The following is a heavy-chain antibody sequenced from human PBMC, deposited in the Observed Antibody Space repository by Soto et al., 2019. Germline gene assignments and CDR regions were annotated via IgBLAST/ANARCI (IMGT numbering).Heavy chain of an antibody. Sequence: EVQLVESGGGLVQPGRSLRLSCAASGFTFDDYAMHWVRQAPGKGLEWVSGISWNSGSIGYADSVKGRFTISRDNAKNSLYLQMNSLRAEDTALYYCAKEGAYCSGGSCYSIGAFDIWGQGTMVTVSS. J-gene: IGHJ3*02. V-gene: IGHV3-9*01. CDR1: GFTFDDYA. CDR3: AKEGAYCSGGSCYSIGAFDI. D-gene: IGHD2-15*01. CDR2: ISWNSGSI.